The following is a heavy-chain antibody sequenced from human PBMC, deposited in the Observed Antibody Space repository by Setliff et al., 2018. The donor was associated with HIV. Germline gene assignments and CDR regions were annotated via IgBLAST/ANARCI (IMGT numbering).Heavy chain of an antibody. Sequence: SETLSLTCTVSGGSISSNNYYWGWIRQPPGKGLEWIGSIFYSETVYYGGRTYYSPSLNSRVTISVDTSKSQFSLKLSSVTAADTAVYYCARGVPLLPPHYWGQGTLVTVSS. J-gene: IGHJ4*02. CDR3: ARGVPLLPPHY. CDR1: GGSISSNNYY. V-gene: IGHV4-39*07. D-gene: IGHD2-21*02. CDR2: IFYSETVYYGGRT.